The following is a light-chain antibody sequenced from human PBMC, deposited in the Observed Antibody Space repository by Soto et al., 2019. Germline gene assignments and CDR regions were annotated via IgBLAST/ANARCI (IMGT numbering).Light chain of an antibody. Sequence: EIVMTQSPATLSVSPGERATLSCRASHSVSGGLAWYQQKPGQAPRLLIYRASIRVTGIPARFSGSGSGTEFTLTISSLQSEDFAVYYCQQNNNWPYTFGQGTKLAIK. J-gene: IGKJ2*01. CDR1: HSVSGG. V-gene: IGKV3-15*01. CDR2: RAS. CDR3: QQNNNWPYT.